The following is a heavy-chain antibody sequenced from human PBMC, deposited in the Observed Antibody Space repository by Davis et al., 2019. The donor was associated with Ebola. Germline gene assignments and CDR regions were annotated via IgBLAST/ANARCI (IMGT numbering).Heavy chain of an antibody. CDR3: AREGFGELSHENPFDY. J-gene: IGHJ4*02. CDR2: INTNTGNP. D-gene: IGHD3-16*02. V-gene: IGHV7-4-1*02. Sequence: AASVKVSCKASGYTFTGYAMNWVRQAPGQGLEWMGWINTNTGNPTYAQGFTGRFVFSLDTSVSTAYLQISSLKAEDTAVYYCAREGFGELSHENPFDYWGQGTLVTVSS. CDR1: GYTFTGYA.